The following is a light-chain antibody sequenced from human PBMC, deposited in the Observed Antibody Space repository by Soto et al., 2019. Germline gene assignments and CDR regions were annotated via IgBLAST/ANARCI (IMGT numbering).Light chain of an antibody. CDR2: GAS. CDR3: QQYNNWPPWT. V-gene: IGKV3-15*01. J-gene: IGKJ1*01. Sequence: EIVMTQSPATLSVSPGERATLSCRASPSVISNLALYQQKPGQAPRLLIYGASTRATGIPARFSGSGSGTEFTLTISSMQSEDFAVYYCQQYNNWPPWTFGQGTKVEIK. CDR1: PSVISN.